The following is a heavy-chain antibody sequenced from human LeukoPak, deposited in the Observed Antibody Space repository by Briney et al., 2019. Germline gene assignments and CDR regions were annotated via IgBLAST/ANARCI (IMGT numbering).Heavy chain of an antibody. D-gene: IGHD3-3*01. J-gene: IGHJ6*03. V-gene: IGHV4-34*01. Sequence: SETLSLTCAVYGGSFSGYYWSWIRQPPGKGLEWIGEINHRGSTNYNPSLKSRVTISVDTSKNQFSLKLSSVTAADTAVYYCARSIFGVVISLYYYYYMDVWGKGTTVTVSS. CDR2: INHRGST. CDR1: GGSFSGYY. CDR3: ARSIFGVVISLYYYYYMDV.